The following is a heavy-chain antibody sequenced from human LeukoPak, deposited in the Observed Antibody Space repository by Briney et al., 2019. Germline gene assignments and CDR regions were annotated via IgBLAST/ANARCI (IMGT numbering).Heavy chain of an antibody. J-gene: IGHJ4*02. D-gene: IGHD2-21*01. CDR1: GGSIGSTAYY. V-gene: IGHV4-39*07. Sequence: SETLSLTCTVSGGSIGSTAYYWDWIRQPPGKGLEWIGTIYYSGSTYFNPSLKSRVTISVDTSKNQFSLKLSSVTAADAAVYYCAVGVIADGVVDYWGQGTLVTVSS. CDR3: AVGVIADGVVDY. CDR2: IYYSGST.